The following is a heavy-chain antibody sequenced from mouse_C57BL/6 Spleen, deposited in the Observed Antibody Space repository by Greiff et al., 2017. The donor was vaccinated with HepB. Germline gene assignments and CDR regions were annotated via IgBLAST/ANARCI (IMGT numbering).Heavy chain of an antibody. J-gene: IGHJ2*01. CDR2: INPGSGST. CDR1: GYAFTNYL. CDR3: ARRRGYDYYFDY. Sequence: QVQLQQSGPELVKPGDSVKVSCKASGYAFTNYLIEWVKQRPGQGLEWIGVINPGSGSTNYNEKFKGKATLTADKSSSTAYMQLSSLTSEDSAVYFCARRRGYDYYFDYWGQGTTRTVSS. V-gene: IGHV1-54*01. D-gene: IGHD2-2*01.